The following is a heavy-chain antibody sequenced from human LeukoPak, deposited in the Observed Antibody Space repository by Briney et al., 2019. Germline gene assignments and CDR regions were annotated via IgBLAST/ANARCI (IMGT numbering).Heavy chain of an antibody. V-gene: IGHV3-48*03. CDR3: ARALASGSSAFDY. CDR2: ISSSGSNI. J-gene: IGHJ4*02. Sequence: GGSLRLSCAASGFTFSTFEMKWVRQAPGKGLEWVSYISSSGSNIYYADSVKGRFTISRDNAKSSLYLQMNRLRAEDTAVYYCARALASGSSAFDYWGQGTLVTVSS. CDR1: GFTFSTFE. D-gene: IGHD1-26*01.